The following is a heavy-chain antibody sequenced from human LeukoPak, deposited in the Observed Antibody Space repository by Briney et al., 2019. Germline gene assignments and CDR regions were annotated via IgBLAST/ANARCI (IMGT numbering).Heavy chain of an antibody. D-gene: IGHD6-13*01. Sequence: GGSLRLSCAASGFAFSSYAMTWVRQAPGRGLEWVSAITGSGADTHHADSVKGRFTISRDNHKNTLYLQMNSLRDDDTAVYYCAFGREGMADAPSDYWGRGTLVTVSS. CDR2: ITGSGADT. CDR1: GFAFSSYA. CDR3: AFGREGMADAPSDY. V-gene: IGHV3-23*01. J-gene: IGHJ4*02.